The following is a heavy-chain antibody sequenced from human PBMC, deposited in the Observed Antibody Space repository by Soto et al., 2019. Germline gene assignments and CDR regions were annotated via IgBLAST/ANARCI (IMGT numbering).Heavy chain of an antibody. Sequence: QVQLVQSGAEVKKPGSSVKGSCTASGGTFSSNGINWVRQAPGQGLEWMGGIIPIFGTANYAQKFQGRVTITADESTTTVYMELSSLRSEDTALYYCARENEECGPGHHFDYWGQGTLVTVSS. CDR3: ARENEECGPGHHFDY. CDR2: IIPIFGTA. CDR1: GGTFSSNG. J-gene: IGHJ4*02. D-gene: IGHD3-3*01. V-gene: IGHV1-69*01.